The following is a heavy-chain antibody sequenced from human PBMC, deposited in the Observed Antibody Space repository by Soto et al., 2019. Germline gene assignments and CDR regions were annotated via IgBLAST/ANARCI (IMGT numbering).Heavy chain of an antibody. V-gene: IGHV4-30-4*01. Sequence: SETLSLTCTVSGGSISSGDYYWSWIRQPPGKGLEWIGYIYYSGSTYYNPSLKSRVTISVDTSKNQFSLKLSSVTAADTAVYYCERVGDYKFGYWGRVSLVTVSS. CDR2: IYYSGST. J-gene: IGHJ4*01. CDR3: ERVGDYKFGY. D-gene: IGHD3-16*01. CDR1: GGSISSGDYY.